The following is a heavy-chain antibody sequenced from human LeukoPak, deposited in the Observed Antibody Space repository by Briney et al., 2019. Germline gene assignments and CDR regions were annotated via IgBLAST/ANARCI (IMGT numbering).Heavy chain of an antibody. CDR1: GGSISSGGYS. V-gene: IGHV4-30-2*03. Sequence: SQTLSLTCAVSGGSISSGGYSWSWIRHPPRKGLEWIGYIYHSGSTYYNPSLKSRVTISADTSKNQFSLTLGSVSATDPAVYYCVRPRGFSYGYFDYWGQGTLVTVSS. D-gene: IGHD5-18*01. J-gene: IGHJ4*02. CDR2: IYHSGST. CDR3: VRPRGFSYGYFDY.